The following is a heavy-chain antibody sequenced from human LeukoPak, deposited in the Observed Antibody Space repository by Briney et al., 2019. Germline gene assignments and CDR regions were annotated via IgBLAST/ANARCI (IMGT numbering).Heavy chain of an antibody. J-gene: IGHJ4*02. D-gene: IGHD4-17*01. CDR2: IYPGDSDT. CDR3: ARQLDYGDLNLDY. V-gene: IGHV5-51*01. Sequence: GESPKISCKGSGYSFTSYWIGWVRQMPGKGLEWMGIIYPGDSDTRYSPSFQGQVTISADKSISTAYPQWSSLKASDTAMYYCARQLDYGDLNLDYWGQGTLVTVSS. CDR1: GYSFTSYW.